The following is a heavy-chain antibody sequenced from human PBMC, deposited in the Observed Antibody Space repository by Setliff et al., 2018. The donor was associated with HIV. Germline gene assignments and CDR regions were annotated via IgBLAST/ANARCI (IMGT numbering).Heavy chain of an antibody. CDR3: ASTSSTKTLPDAFDI. Sequence: GASVKVSCKASGGTFSSYAISWVRQAPGQGLEWMGGVIPILGIANYAQKFQGRVTITADKSTSTAYMELSSLRSEDTAVYYCASTSSTKTLPDAFDIWGQGTMVTVSS. CDR2: VIPILGIA. V-gene: IGHV1-69*10. J-gene: IGHJ3*02. D-gene: IGHD2-2*01. CDR1: GGTFSSYA.